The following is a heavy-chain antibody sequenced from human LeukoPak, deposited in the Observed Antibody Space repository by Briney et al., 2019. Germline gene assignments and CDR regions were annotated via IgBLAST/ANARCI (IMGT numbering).Heavy chain of an antibody. Sequence: ASVKVSCTASGGTFSSYAISWVRQAPGQGLEWMGGIIPIFGTANYAQKFQGRVTITADESTSTAYMELSSLRSEDTAVYYCAREILVPAAFPAFDPWGQGTLVTVSS. CDR2: IIPIFGTA. V-gene: IGHV1-69*01. CDR3: AREILVPAAFPAFDP. J-gene: IGHJ5*02. CDR1: GGTFSSYA. D-gene: IGHD2-2*01.